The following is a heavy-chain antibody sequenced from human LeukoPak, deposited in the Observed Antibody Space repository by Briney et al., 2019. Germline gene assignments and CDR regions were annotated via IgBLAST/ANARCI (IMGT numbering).Heavy chain of an antibody. J-gene: IGHJ4*02. Sequence: SETLSLTCSVSGGSINSYYWGWVRQPAGKGLEWIWRIYTTGTTIYSPSLKSRLSMSLDAAKNPFSLTLTSVTAADTAVYYCGRQGYTASYYFVDYWSPGTLVTVSS. V-gene: IGHV4-4*07. D-gene: IGHD3-10*01. CDR1: GGSINSYY. CDR2: IYTTGTT. CDR3: GRQGYTASYYFVDY.